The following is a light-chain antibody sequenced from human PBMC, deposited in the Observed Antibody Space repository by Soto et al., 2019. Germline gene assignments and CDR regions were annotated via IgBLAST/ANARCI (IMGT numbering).Light chain of an antibody. V-gene: IGKV3-15*01. CDR3: QPYNNGPLT. Sequence: EIVMTQSPATLSVSPGERATLSCRASQSVSSNLAWYQQKPGQAPRLLIYGASTRATGIPARFSGSGSGTEFTLTISSLQSEDFAVYYCQPYNNGPLTFGGGTKVESK. J-gene: IGKJ4*01. CDR1: QSVSSN. CDR2: GAS.